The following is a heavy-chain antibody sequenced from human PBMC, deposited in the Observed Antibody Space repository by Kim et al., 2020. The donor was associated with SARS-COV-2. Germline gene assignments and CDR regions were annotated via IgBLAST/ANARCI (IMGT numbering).Heavy chain of an antibody. J-gene: IGHJ4*02. Sequence: GGSLRLSCAASGFTFSSYGMHWVRQAPGKGLEWVAVIWYDGSNKYYADSVKGRFTISRDNSKNTLYLQMNSLRAEDTAVYYCARELYARFLFDYWGQGTLVTVSS. CDR1: GFTFSSYG. CDR2: IWYDGSNK. D-gene: IGHD3-16*01. CDR3: ARELYARFLFDY. V-gene: IGHV3-33*01.